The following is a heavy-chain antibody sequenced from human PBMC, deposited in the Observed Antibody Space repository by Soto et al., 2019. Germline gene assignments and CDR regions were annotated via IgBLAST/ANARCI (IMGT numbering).Heavy chain of an antibody. D-gene: IGHD2-15*01. Sequence: PGGSLRLSCTASGFTFGDYAMSWFRQAPGKGLEWVGFIRSKAYGGTTEYAASVKGRFTISRDDSKSIAYLQMNSLKTEDTAVYYFIREFSDAVVVVALPGFDYWSQGTLVTVPS. CDR1: GFTFGDYA. V-gene: IGHV3-49*03. CDR2: IRSKAYGGTT. J-gene: IGHJ4*02. CDR3: IREFSDAVVVVALPGFDY.